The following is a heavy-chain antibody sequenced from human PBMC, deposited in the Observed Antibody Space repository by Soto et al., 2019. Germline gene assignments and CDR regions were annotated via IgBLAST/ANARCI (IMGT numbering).Heavy chain of an antibody. CDR3: ATFAPMDAGDKYYYDF. J-gene: IGHJ4*02. CDR1: GGTFSTFG. Sequence: GASVKVSCKASGGTFSTFGISWVRQAPGQGLEWMGGIIPFFGTARYSQKFEDRITITADESTNTVYMDLRSLTSEDTAIYYCATFAPMDAGDKYYYDFWGQGALVTVSS. CDR2: IIPFFGTA. V-gene: IGHV1-69*13. D-gene: IGHD4-17*01.